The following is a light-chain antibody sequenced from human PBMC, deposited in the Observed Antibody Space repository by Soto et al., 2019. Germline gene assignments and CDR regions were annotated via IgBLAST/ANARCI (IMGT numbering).Light chain of an antibody. CDR2: EVS. CDR3: SSYTRSRTRV. J-gene: IGLJ2*01. V-gene: IGLV2-14*01. Sequence: QSVLTQPASVSGSPGQSITISCTGTSSDVGYYNYVSWYQQFPGKAPKLMIYEVSNRPSGVSNRFSGSKSGNTASLTISGLQAEDEADYYCSSYTRSRTRVFGGGTKLTVL. CDR1: SSDVGYYNY.